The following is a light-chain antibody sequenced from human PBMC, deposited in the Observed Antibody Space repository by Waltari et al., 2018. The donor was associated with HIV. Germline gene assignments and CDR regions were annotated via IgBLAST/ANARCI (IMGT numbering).Light chain of an antibody. V-gene: IGLV1-40*01. CDR1: NSNIGSTYD. J-gene: IGLJ3*02. CDR3: QSYDSRLSAWL. Sequence: QSVLTQPPSVSGAPGQRVTISCTGSNSNIGSTYDVHWYQLLPGKAPKLLIYPNNSRPPGASYRCSCSQSGPSAPHANTGIQAEDEADKYCQSYDSRLSAWLFGGRTQVSVL. CDR2: PNN.